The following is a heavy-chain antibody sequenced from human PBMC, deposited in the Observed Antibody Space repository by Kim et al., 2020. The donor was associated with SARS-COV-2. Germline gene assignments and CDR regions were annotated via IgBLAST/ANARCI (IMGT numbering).Heavy chain of an antibody. V-gene: IGHV4-59*01. CDR2: IYYSGST. CDR3: ASGGGSYAPLNDAFDI. J-gene: IGHJ3*02. Sequence: SETLSLTCTVSGGSISSYYWSWIRQPPGKGLEWIGYIYYSGSTNYNPSLKSRVTISVDTSKNQFSLKLSSVTAADTAVYYCASGGGSYAPLNDAFDIWG. D-gene: IGHD1-26*01. CDR1: GGSISSYY.